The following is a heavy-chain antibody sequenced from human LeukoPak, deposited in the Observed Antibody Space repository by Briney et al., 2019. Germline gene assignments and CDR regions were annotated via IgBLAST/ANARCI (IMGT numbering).Heavy chain of an antibody. J-gene: IGHJ3*02. CDR2: IYYSGST. CDR3: ARDGPVQEEFGAFDI. Sequence: SETLSLTCTVSGGSISSSSYYWGWIRQPPGKGLEWIGSIYYSGSTYYNPSLKSRVTISVDTSKNQFSLKLSSVTAADTAVYYCARDGPVQEEFGAFDIWGQGTMVTVSS. V-gene: IGHV4-39*07. CDR1: GGSISSSSYY. D-gene: IGHD3-10*01.